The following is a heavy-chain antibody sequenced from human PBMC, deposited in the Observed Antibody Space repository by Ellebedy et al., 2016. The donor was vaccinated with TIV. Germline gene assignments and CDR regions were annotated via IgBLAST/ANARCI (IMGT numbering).Heavy chain of an antibody. D-gene: IGHD3-9*01. CDR1: GFTFIYHD. CDR3: ARDPHLYYDILTPFENYFDY. CDR2: IWYDGTNE. V-gene: IGHV3-33*08. J-gene: IGHJ4*02. Sequence: GESLKISCAASGFTFIYHDMHWVRQAPGKGLEWVAVIWYDGTNENYADSVKGRFTISRDNSKNTLYLQMNNLRAEDTAVYYCARDPHLYYDILTPFENYFDYWGQGTLVTVSS.